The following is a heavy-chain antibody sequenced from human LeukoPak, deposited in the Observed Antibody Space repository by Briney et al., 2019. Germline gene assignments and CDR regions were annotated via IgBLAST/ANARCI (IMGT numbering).Heavy chain of an antibody. J-gene: IGHJ3*02. D-gene: IGHD4-17*01. CDR1: GFTFSSYG. CDR2: ISYDGSNK. V-gene: IGHV3-30*18. CDR3: AKVLYGTDAFDI. Sequence: GGSLRPSCAASGFTFSSYGMHWVRQAPGKGLEWVAVISYDGSNKYYADSVKGRFTISRDNSKNTLYLQMNSLRAEDTAVYYCAKVLYGTDAFDIWGQGTMVTVSS.